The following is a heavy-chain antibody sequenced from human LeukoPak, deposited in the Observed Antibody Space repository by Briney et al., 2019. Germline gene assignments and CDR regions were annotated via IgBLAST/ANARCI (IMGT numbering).Heavy chain of an antibody. D-gene: IGHD4-17*01. CDR3: AKGDYGDYGIFAY. Sequence: PGGSLRLSCAASGFTFSSYAMSWVRQAPGKGLEWVSAISGSGDRTYYADSVKGRFTISRDNSKNTLYLQMNSLRAEDTAIYYCAKGDYGDYGIFAYWGQGALVTVSS. J-gene: IGHJ4*02. CDR1: GFTFSSYA. V-gene: IGHV3-23*01. CDR2: ISGSGDRT.